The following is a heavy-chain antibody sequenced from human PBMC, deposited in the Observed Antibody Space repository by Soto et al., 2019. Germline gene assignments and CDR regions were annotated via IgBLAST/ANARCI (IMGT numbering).Heavy chain of an antibody. Sequence: GGSLRLSCAASGFTFSSYSMNWVRQAPGKGLEWVSSISSSSSYIYYADSVKGRFTISRDNAKNSLYLQMNSLRAEDTAVYYCAEGGNYCSSTSCFGPPPAHYWGQGTLVTVSS. CDR1: GFTFSSYS. V-gene: IGHV3-21*01. D-gene: IGHD2-2*01. CDR2: ISSSSSYI. J-gene: IGHJ4*02. CDR3: AEGGNYCSSTSCFGPPPAHY.